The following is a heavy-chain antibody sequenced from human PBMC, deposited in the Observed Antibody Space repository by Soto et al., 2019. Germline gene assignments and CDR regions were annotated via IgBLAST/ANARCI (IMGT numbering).Heavy chain of an antibody. J-gene: IGHJ5*02. V-gene: IGHV1-3*04. CDR1: GYSFTEYG. CDR3: AREYYDPLARRYFDP. D-gene: IGHD3-3*01. Sequence: GASVKVSCKTSGYSFTEYGLHWVRQAPGQRLEWLGWINTANGDMKFPQDLHDRITITRDIAATTAYMELNSLTSEDTAVYYCAREYYDPLARRYFDPWGQGTVVTGSS. CDR2: INTANGDM.